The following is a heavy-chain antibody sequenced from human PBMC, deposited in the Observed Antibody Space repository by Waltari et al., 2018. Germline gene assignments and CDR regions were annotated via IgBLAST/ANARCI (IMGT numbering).Heavy chain of an antibody. D-gene: IGHD3-3*01. CDR1: GGSISSYY. J-gene: IGHJ4*02. V-gene: IGHV4-4*09. Sequence: QVQLQESGPGLVKPSETLSLTCTVSGGSISSYYWSWIRQPPGKGLEWIGYIYTSGSTNYNPSLKSRVTISVDTSKNQFSLKLSSVTAADTAVYYCARGSWTPPDYWGQGTLVTFSS. CDR3: ARGSWTPPDY. CDR2: IYTSGST.